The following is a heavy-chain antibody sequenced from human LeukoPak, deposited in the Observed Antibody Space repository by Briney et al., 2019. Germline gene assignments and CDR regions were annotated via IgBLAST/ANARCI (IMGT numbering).Heavy chain of an antibody. D-gene: IGHD4-23*01. CDR2: ISYDGSNK. Sequence: PGGSLRLSCAASGFTFSSYAMHWVRQAPGKGLEWVAVISYDGSNKYYADSAKGRFTISRDNSKNTLYLQMNSLRAEDTAVYYCARELYDYGGTLDYWGQGTLVTVSS. CDR1: GFTFSSYA. J-gene: IGHJ4*02. V-gene: IGHV3-30*04. CDR3: ARELYDYGGTLDY.